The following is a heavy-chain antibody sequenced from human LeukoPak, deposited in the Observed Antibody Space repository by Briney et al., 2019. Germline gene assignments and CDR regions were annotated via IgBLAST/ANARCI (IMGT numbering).Heavy chain of an antibody. D-gene: IGHD4-23*01. V-gene: IGHV1-18*01. J-gene: IGHJ4*02. CDR3: ARVIPTVEGNFDY. CDR2: ISGYSGNT. CDR1: GFIFISYG. Sequence: ASVKVSCKASGFIFISYGISWVRQAPGQGLEWMGWISGYSGNTNYAQKLQGRVTMATDTSTSTAYMELRSLRSDDTAVYYCARVIPTVEGNFDYWGQGTLVTVSS.